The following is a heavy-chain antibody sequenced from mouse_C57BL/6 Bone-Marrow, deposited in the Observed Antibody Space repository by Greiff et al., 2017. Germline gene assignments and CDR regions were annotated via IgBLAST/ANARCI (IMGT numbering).Heavy chain of an antibody. J-gene: IGHJ2*01. Sequence: EVKLVESGGGLVQPGGSLSLSCAAPGFTFTDYYMSWVRQPSGKALEWLGFIRNKANGYTTEYSASVKGRFTISRDNSQSILYLQMNALRAEDSATYYGARYKGPLITTVAPLDYWGQGTTLTVSS. D-gene: IGHD1-1*01. CDR3: ARYKGPLITTVAPLDY. CDR1: GFTFTDYY. CDR2: IRNKANGYTT. V-gene: IGHV7-3*01.